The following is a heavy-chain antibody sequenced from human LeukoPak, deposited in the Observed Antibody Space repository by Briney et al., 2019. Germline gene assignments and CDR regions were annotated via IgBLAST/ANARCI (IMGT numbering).Heavy chain of an antibody. Sequence: SVKVSCKASGGTFSSYTISWVRQAPGQGLEWMGVIIPKFGTAKYAQKFQDGVTITADESTSTAYMELSSLRSEDTVVYYCAGVGANSAYGPIDYWGPGTLVTVSS. CDR3: AGVGANSAYGPIDY. J-gene: IGHJ4*02. CDR2: IIPKFGTA. V-gene: IGHV1-69*13. CDR1: GGTFSSYT. D-gene: IGHD1-26*01.